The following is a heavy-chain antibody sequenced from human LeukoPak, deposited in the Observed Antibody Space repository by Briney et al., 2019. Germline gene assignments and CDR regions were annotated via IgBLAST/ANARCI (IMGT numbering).Heavy chain of an antibody. J-gene: IGHJ5*02. D-gene: IGHD4-17*01. Sequence: ASVKVSCKASGYTFTSYYMHWVRQAPGQGLEWMGIINPSGGSTSYAQKFQGRVTMTRDMSTSTVYMELSSLRAEDTAVYYCAREGYGDYSGGWFDPWGQGTLVTVSS. CDR3: AREGYGDYSGGWFDP. CDR2: INPSGGST. CDR1: GYTFTSYY. V-gene: IGHV1-46*01.